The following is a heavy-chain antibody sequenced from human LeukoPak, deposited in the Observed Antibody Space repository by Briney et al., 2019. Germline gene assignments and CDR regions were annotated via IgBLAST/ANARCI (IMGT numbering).Heavy chain of an antibody. CDR3: AKEKRPVGGTDF. Sequence: GGSLRLSCAASGFGFIHYAMHWVRQAPGKGPEWVAVMSYDGNNEYYAESVKGRFTISRDNSKNTLYLQMNSLRAEDTAVYYCAKEKRPVGGTDFWGQGTLVTVSS. CDR2: MSYDGNNE. J-gene: IGHJ4*02. CDR1: GFGFIHYA. V-gene: IGHV3-30-3*01. D-gene: IGHD1-26*01.